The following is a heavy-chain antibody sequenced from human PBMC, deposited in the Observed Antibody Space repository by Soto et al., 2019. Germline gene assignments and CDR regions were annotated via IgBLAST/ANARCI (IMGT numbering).Heavy chain of an antibody. V-gene: IGHV3-23*01. D-gene: IGHD3-3*01. CDR2: ISGSGGST. J-gene: IGHJ4*02. CDR1: GFTFSSYA. Sequence: GGSLRLSCAASGFTFSSYAMSWVRQAPGKGLEWVSAISGSGGSTYYADSVKGRFTISRDNSKNTLYLQMNSLRAEDTAVYYCAYFWSGGNCHGGFDGWGQGTLVTVSS. CDR3: AYFWSGGNCHGGFDG.